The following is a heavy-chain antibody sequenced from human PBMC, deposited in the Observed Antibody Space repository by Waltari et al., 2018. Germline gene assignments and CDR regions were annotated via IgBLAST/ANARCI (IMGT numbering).Heavy chain of an antibody. CDR1: GGSINTNRHY. J-gene: IGHJ3*01. CDR3: ATYIGASVGTAAFDV. V-gene: IGHV4-39*01. Sequence: QLQLHASGPGLVKPSETVSLTCSGSGGSINTNRHYWAWIRQPPGQGLEWIGTFSYNGATYSSPSLKSRITMSRDTSKNQLSLRLGSVTAADTAVYYCATYIGASVGTAAFDVWGQGTMVTVSS. CDR2: FSYNGAT. D-gene: IGHD5-12*01.